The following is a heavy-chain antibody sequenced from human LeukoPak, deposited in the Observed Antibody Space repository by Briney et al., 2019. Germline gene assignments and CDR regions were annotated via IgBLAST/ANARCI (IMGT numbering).Heavy chain of an antibody. J-gene: IGHJ4*02. Sequence: ASVKVSCKASGYTFTGYYIHWVRQAPGQGLEWMGWINPNSGGTKYTQKFQGRVTMTRDTSISTAYVELSSLRSDDTAVYYCARDGHTTGWEDFDYWGQGTLVTVSS. CDR2: INPNSGGT. CDR3: ARDGHTTGWEDFDY. V-gene: IGHV1-2*02. CDR1: GYTFTGYY. D-gene: IGHD6-19*01.